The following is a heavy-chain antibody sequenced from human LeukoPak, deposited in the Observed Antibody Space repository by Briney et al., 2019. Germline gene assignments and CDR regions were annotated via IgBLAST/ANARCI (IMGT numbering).Heavy chain of an antibody. CDR2: IYTSGST. D-gene: IGHD3-9*01. CDR3: ARDMPLGLVPGN. CDR1: GGCISSDY. Sequence: SETLSLTCTVSGGCISSDYWSWIRQPAGKGLEWIGRIYTSGSTNYNPSLKSRVTMSVDTSKNQFSLKLSSVTAADTAVYYCARDMPLGLVPGNWGQGTLVTVSS. J-gene: IGHJ4*02. V-gene: IGHV4-4*07.